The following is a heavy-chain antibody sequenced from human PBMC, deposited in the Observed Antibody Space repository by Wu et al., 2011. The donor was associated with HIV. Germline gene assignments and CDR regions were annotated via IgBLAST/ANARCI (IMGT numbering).Heavy chain of an antibody. CDR2: IIPIFGTA. CDR1: GGTFNSYG. CDR3: ARVGAYCGGDCYSYAFDI. Sequence: VHLVQSGAAVKKPGSSVKVSCKASGGTFNSYGITWVRQAPGQGLEWMGGIIPIFGTANYAQKFQGRVTITADKSTSTAYMELSSLRSEDTAVYYCARVGAYCGGDCYSYAFDIWGQGTMVTVSS. J-gene: IGHJ3*02. V-gene: IGHV1-69*06. D-gene: IGHD2-21*02.